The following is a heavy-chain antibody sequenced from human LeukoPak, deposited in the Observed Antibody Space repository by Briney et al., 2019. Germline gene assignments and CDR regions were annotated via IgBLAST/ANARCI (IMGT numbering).Heavy chain of an antibody. V-gene: IGHV4-59*01. Sequence: SETLSLTCTVSGGSISSFFWSWIRQPPGRGLEWIGSMHYSGDTKYNPSLKSRVSLSIDTSKQQFSLRLSSVTAADTAVYYCARDLELERNRWNYFESWGQGTLVTVSS. CDR1: GGSISSFF. J-gene: IGHJ4*02. CDR3: ARDLELERNRWNYFES. D-gene: IGHD1-1*01. CDR2: MHYSGDT.